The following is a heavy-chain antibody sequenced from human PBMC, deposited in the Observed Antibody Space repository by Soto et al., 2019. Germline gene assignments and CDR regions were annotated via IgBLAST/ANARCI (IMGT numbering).Heavy chain of an antibody. CDR3: AKSXNFYCSSPNCYKYYFDH. CDR1: GFTFNTYG. CDR2: ISYDGSEK. Sequence: PGVSLRLSCAASGFTFNTYGMHWVRQAPGKGLEWVAVISYDGSEKYYVDSVKGRFTISKDNSKNTLYLQMNSLRPEDTAVYYCAKSXNFYCSSPNCYKYYFDHWGQGTRVTVSS. V-gene: IGHV3-30*18. D-gene: IGHD2-2*02. J-gene: IGHJ4*02.